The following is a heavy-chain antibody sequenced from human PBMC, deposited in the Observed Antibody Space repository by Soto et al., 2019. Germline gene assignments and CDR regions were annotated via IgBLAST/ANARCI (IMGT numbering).Heavy chain of an antibody. J-gene: IGHJ4*02. CDR3: AGGLITGSHYSGGWYYFDS. CDR2: IYYTGNT. V-gene: IGHV4-39*01. CDR1: GGSISNSNYY. D-gene: IGHD6-19*01. Sequence: SETLSLTCNVSGGSISNSNYYWGWIRQPPGKGLQWIGSIYYTGNTYYNPSLKSRVTISVHTSNNQFSLELSSVTAADTAVYYCAGGLITGSHYSGGWYYFDSWGQGTQVTVSS.